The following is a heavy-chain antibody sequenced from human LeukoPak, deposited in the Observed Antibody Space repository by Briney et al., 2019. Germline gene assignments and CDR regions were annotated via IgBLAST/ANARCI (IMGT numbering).Heavy chain of an antibody. V-gene: IGHV1-69*04. CDR1: GGTFSSYA. D-gene: IGHD3-22*01. CDR3: ARDQEESDYYDSSGYYYYGY. Sequence: SVKVSCEASGGTFSSYAISWVRQAPGQGLEWMGRIIPILGIANYAQKFQGRVTITADKSTSTAYMELSSLRSEDTAVYYCARDQEESDYYDSSGYYYYGYWGQGTLVTVSS. J-gene: IGHJ4*02. CDR2: IIPILGIA.